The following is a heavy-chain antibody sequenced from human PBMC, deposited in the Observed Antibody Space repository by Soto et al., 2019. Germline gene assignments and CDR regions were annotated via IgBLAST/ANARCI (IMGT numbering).Heavy chain of an antibody. CDR1: GFTFSSYG. Sequence: PGGSLRLSCAASGFTFSSYGMHWVRQAPGKGLEWVAVISYDGSNKYYADSVKGRFTISRDNSKNTLYLQMNSLRAEDTAVYYCAKDLDRHCSGGSCFDAFDIWGQGTMVTVSS. CDR3: AKDLDRHCSGGSCFDAFDI. D-gene: IGHD2-15*01. J-gene: IGHJ3*02. CDR2: ISYDGSNK. V-gene: IGHV3-30*18.